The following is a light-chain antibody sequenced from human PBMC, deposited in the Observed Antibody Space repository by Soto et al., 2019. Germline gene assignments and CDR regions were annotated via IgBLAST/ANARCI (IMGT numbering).Light chain of an antibody. V-gene: IGLV2-23*01. CDR2: EGS. J-gene: IGLJ2*01. CDR3: CSYAGSSTLGNVV. Sequence: QSALTQPASVSGSPGQSITISCTGTSSDVGSYNLVSWYQQHPGKAPKLMIYEGSKRPSGVSNRFSGSKSGNTASLTISGLQDEDEADYYCCSYAGSSTLGNVVFGGGTKLTVL. CDR1: SSDVGSYNL.